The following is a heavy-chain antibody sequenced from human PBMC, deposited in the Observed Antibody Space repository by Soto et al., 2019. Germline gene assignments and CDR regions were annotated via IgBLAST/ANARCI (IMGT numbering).Heavy chain of an antibody. CDR2: ISAYNDNT. CDR3: ARESTPADY. J-gene: IGHJ4*02. CDR1: GYTFSSYG. V-gene: IGHV1-18*01. Sequence: QVQLVQSGAEVKKPGASVKVSCKASGYTFSSYGISWVRQAPGQGLEWMGWISAYNDNTKYAHNLQGRVTMTTDTSTSTALMELRSLRSDDTAVYYCARESTPADYWGQGTLVTVSS.